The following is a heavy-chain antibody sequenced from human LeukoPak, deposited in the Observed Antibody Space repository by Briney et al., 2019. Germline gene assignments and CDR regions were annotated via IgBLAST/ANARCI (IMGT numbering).Heavy chain of an antibody. CDR2: MFYSGST. J-gene: IGHJ3*02. CDR1: GGSIYTSTY. V-gene: IGHV4-39*07. Sequence: SETLSLTCTVSGGSIYTSTYWGWIRQPPGKGLEWIGSMFYSGSTFYNPSLKSRVTISVDTSKNQLSLKLSSVTAADTAVYHCVRLQPNTGEWAFDIWGQGTMVSVSS. CDR3: VRLQPNTGEWAFDI. D-gene: IGHD1-1*01.